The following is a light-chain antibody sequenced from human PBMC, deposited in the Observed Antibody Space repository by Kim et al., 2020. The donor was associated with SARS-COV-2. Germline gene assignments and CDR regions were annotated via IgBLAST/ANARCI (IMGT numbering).Light chain of an antibody. V-gene: IGLV8-61*01. Sequence: GPVTLPCGLSSGSVSTSYYPSWYQQTPGQAPRTLIYSTNTRSSGVPDRFSGSILGNKAALTITGAQADDESDYYCVLYMGSGIWVFGGGTQLTVL. CDR2: STN. CDR3: VLYMGSGIWV. J-gene: IGLJ3*02. CDR1: SGSVSTSYY.